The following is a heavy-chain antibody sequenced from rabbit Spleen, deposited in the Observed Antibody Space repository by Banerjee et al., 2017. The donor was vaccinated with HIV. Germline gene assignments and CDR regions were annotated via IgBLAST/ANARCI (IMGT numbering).Heavy chain of an antibody. CDR3: ARGRYVVNDGAGLAYAFDL. V-gene: IGHV1S40*01. Sequence: QSLEESGGDLVKPGASLTLTCTVSGFSFSSNYWICWVRQAPGKGPEWIACIATGSGSTAYASWVNGRFTISRSTSLNTVSLQMNSLTAADTATYFCARGRYVVNDGAGLAYAFDLWGQGTLVTVS. CDR1: GFSFSSNYW. D-gene: IGHD3-1*01. J-gene: IGHJ2*01. CDR2: IATGSGST.